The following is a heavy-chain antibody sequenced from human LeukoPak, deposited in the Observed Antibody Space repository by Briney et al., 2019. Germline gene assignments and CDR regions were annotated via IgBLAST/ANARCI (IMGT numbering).Heavy chain of an antibody. J-gene: IGHJ4*02. CDR3: ARATGGAAACPDY. D-gene: IGHD6-13*01. V-gene: IGHV3-30-3*01. CDR2: ISYDGSNK. CDR1: GFTFSSYA. Sequence: GRSLRRSCSAYGFTFSSYAMHWVPPAQGKGLKWVAVISYDGSNKYYTDSVKVRFTISRDNPKNALNLQMSSLRAEDTAVYYCARATGGAAACPDYWGQGTLVTVSS.